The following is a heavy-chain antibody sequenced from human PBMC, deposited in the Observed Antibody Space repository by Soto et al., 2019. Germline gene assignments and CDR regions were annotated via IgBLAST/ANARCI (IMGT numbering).Heavy chain of an antibody. CDR1: GFIFSGSG. Sequence: QVQLVGSGGGVVQPGRSLRLTCAASGFIFSGSGMHWVRQAPGKGLEWVALVSNDGIRKYYGDSVKGRFTISRDNAENTLCLQMNSLRAEDTAVYYCARWVGGSMYDNSGKYDSWGQGTLVTVSS. J-gene: IGHJ5*01. D-gene: IGHD3-22*01. CDR2: VSNDGIRK. CDR3: ARWVGGSMYDNSGKYDS. V-gene: IGHV3-30*03.